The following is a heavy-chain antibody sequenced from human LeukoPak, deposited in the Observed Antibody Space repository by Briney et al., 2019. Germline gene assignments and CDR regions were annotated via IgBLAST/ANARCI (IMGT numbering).Heavy chain of an antibody. J-gene: IGHJ4*02. Sequence: SETLSLTCAVYGGSFSGYYWSWIRQPPGKGLEWIGEINHSGSTNYNPSLKSRVTISVDTSKNQFSLKLSSVTAADRAVYYCARSMVRGGPFDYWGQGTLVTVSS. CDR1: GGSFSGYY. D-gene: IGHD3-10*01. V-gene: IGHV4-34*01. CDR2: INHSGST. CDR3: ARSMVRGGPFDY.